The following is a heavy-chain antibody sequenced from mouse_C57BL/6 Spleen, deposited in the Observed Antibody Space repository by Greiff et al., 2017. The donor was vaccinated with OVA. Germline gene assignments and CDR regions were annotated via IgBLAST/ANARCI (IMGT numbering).Heavy chain of an antibody. CDR2: IDPNSGGT. V-gene: IGHV1-72*01. Sequence: QVQLQQPGAELVKPGASVKLSCKASGYTFTSYWMHWVKQRPGRGLEWIGRIDPNSGGTKYNEKFKSKATLTVDKPSITAYMQLSSLTSEDSAVYYCARHYSSWFAYWGQGTLVTVSA. CDR3: ARHYSSWFAY. J-gene: IGHJ3*01. D-gene: IGHD1-1*01. CDR1: GYTFTSYW.